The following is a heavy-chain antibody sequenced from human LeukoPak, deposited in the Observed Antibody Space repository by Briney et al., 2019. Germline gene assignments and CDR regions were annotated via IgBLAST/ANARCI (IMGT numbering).Heavy chain of an antibody. CDR3: AREKRGTMIVVGDAFDI. J-gene: IGHJ3*02. CDR2: INHSGST. D-gene: IGHD3-22*01. Sequence: SETLSLTCAVYGGSFSGYYWSWIRQPPGKGLEWIGEINHSGSTNYNPSLKSRVTISVDTSKNQFSLKLSSVTAADTAVYYCAREKRGTMIVVGDAFDIWGQGTMVTVSS. CDR1: GGSFSGYY. V-gene: IGHV4-34*01.